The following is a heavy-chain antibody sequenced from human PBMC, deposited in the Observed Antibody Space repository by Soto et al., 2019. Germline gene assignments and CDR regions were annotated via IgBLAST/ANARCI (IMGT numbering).Heavy chain of an antibody. Sequence: QITLKESGPTLVKPTQTLTVTCTFSGFSFSTSGVGVGWIRQPPGKALECLALIYWDDDKHYSPSLKRRLTITKDTSKNHVVLTMTAMDPVDTATYYCAHRLTSGWSSDAFYVWGQGTMVTVSS. CDR2: IYWDDDK. J-gene: IGHJ3*01. V-gene: IGHV2-5*02. D-gene: IGHD6-19*01. CDR3: AHRLTSGWSSDAFYV. CDR1: GFSFSTSGVG.